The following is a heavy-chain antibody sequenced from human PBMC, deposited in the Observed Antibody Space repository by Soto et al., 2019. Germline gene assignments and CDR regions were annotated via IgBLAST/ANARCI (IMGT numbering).Heavy chain of an antibody. CDR1: GYTFIDYY. D-gene: IGHD5-18*01. CDR2: INPNGYTS. CDR3: ARDLHGAFTTMVY. V-gene: IGHV1-46*01. J-gene: IGHJ4*02. Sequence: QVQMVQSGAEVKKPGASIKISCKASGYTFIDYYIHWVRQAPGQGLEWMGIINPNGYTSTLAQKFQGRLTVTSDTSTNTVYMELGNLTSEDTALYYCARDLHGAFTTMVYWGQGTLLTVSS.